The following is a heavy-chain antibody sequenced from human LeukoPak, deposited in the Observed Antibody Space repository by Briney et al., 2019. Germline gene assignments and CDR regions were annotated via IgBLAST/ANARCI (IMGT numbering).Heavy chain of an antibody. CDR1: GFTLRSYT. CDR3: ARVVPYYYDSSAPEY. D-gene: IGHD3-22*01. J-gene: IGHJ4*02. CDR2: IGISSNKI. Sequence: GGSLRLSCAASGFTLRSYTMNWVRQAPGKGLEWVSSIGISSNKIYYADSVKGRFIISRDNAKNTLYVQMNSLRAEDTAVYYCARVVPYYYDSSAPEYWGQGTLVTVSS. V-gene: IGHV3-21*01.